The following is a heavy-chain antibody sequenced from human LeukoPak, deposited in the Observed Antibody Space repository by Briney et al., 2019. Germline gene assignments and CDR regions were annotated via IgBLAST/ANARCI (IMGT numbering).Heavy chain of an antibody. V-gene: IGHV3-7*01. Sequence: GGSLRLSCAASGFTFSSYWMSWVRQAPGKGLEWVANIKQDGSEKYYVDSVKGRFTISRDNAKNSLYLQINSLRAEDTAVYYCARDGLRDFWSGYNFDYWGQGTVVTVSS. CDR3: ARDGLRDFWSGYNFDY. D-gene: IGHD3-3*01. J-gene: IGHJ4*02. CDR1: GFTFSSYW. CDR2: IKQDGSEK.